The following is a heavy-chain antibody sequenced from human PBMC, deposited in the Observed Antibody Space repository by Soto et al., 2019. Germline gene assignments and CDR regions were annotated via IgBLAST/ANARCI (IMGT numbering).Heavy chain of an antibody. V-gene: IGHV4-59*08. CDR2: IYYSGST. CDR1: GGSISSYY. Sequence: QVQLQESGPGLVKPSETLSLTCTVSGGSISSYYWSWIRQPPGKGLEWIGYIYYSGSTNYNPSLKSRVTISVDTSKNQFSLKLSSVTAADTAVYYCARLLVVAATRLSAFDIWGQGTMVTVSS. J-gene: IGHJ3*02. D-gene: IGHD2-15*01. CDR3: ARLLVVAATRLSAFDI.